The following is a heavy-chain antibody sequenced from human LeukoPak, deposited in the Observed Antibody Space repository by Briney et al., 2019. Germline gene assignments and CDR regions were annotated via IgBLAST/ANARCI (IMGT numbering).Heavy chain of an antibody. D-gene: IGHD5-18*01. CDR2: IYTSGST. V-gene: IGHV4-61*02. CDR3: ARIGVDTAMGGFDY. CDR1: GGSISSSSYY. Sequence: SETLSLTCTVSGGSISSSSYYWSWIRQPAGKGLEWIGRIYTSGSTNYNPSLKSRVTISVDTSKNQFSLKLSSVTAADTAVYYCARIGVDTAMGGFDYWGQGTLVTVSS. J-gene: IGHJ4*02.